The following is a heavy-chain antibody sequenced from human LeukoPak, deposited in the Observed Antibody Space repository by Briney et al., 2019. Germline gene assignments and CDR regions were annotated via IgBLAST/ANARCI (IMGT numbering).Heavy chain of an antibody. D-gene: IGHD6-13*01. Sequence: ASVKVSCTASGYTFTSYGISWVRQAPGQGLEWMGWISAYNGNTNYAQKLQGRVTMTTDTSTSTAYMELRSLRSDDTAVYYCARGVRRWSSSSTYRNWFDPWGQGTLVTVSS. V-gene: IGHV1-18*01. CDR3: ARGVRRWSSSSTYRNWFDP. CDR2: ISAYNGNT. J-gene: IGHJ5*02. CDR1: GYTFTSYG.